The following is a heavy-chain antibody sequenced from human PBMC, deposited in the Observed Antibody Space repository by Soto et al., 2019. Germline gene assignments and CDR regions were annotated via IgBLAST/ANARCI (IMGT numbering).Heavy chain of an antibody. Sequence: GESLKISCKGSGYSFTNYWISWVRQMPGKGLEWRGRIDPIDSHTTYSPSFQGHVTISTDKSINTAYLQWSSLKASDTAMYYCARRYCSSATCPRNYYGMDVWGQGTTVTVSS. CDR2: IDPIDSHT. D-gene: IGHD2-2*01. V-gene: IGHV5-10-1*01. J-gene: IGHJ6*02. CDR1: GYSFTNYW. CDR3: ARRYCSSATCPRNYYGMDV.